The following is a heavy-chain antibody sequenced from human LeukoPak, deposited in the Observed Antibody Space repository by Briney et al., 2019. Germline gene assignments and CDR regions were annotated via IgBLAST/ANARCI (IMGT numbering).Heavy chain of an antibody. J-gene: IGHJ1*01. Sequence: GGALRLSCTTSGFPLGDYVLSWFRQAPGKGLEWVGFIRSQPYGATTEYAASVRGRFSISRDDSKSIAYLQLSSLHTADTAVYYCTRGWTYSGYDPGYYQFWCRGTLVTVSS. V-gene: IGHV3-49*03. D-gene: IGHD5-12*01. CDR2: IRSQPYGATT. CDR1: GFPLGDYV. CDR3: TRGWTYSGYDPGYYQF.